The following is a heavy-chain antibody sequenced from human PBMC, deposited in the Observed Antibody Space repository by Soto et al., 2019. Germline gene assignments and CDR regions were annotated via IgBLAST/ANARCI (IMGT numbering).Heavy chain of an antibody. CDR3: ARGSGNPFDY. CDR1: GGSMNTYY. Sequence: PSETLSLTCSVSGGSMNTYYWSWIRQPPGKGLEWIGYIYSSGSTNYKLSLKSQVVFSVDTSKNQFSLKLSSVTAADTAVYYCARGSGNPFDYWGQGTLVTVSS. V-gene: IGHV4-59*01. J-gene: IGHJ4*02. D-gene: IGHD2-15*01. CDR2: IYSSGST.